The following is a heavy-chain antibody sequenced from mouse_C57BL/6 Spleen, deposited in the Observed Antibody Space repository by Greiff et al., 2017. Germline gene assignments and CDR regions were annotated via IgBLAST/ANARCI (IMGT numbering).Heavy chain of an antibody. CDR1: GYTFTSYW. J-gene: IGHJ2*01. CDR3: ARSYYGNYYFDY. CDR2: IDPSDSYT. V-gene: IGHV1-59*01. Sequence: VQLQQPGAELVRPGTSVTLSCKASGYTFTSYWMHWVKQRPGQGLEWIGVIDPSDSYTNYNQKFKGKATLTVDTSSSTAYMQLSSLTSEDSAVYYCARSYYGNYYFDYWGQGTTLTVSS. D-gene: IGHD2-10*01.